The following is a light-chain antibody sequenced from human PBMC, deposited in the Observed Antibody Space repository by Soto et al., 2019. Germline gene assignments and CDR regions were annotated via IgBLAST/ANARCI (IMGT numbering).Light chain of an antibody. CDR3: QQYNSYST. V-gene: IGKV3-20*01. J-gene: IGKJ1*01. Sequence: EIVLTQSPGTLSLSPGQRATLSCRASQRVSSSSLAWYQQRPGQAPRLLIYGASRRATGIPDRFSGSGSGNDFTLTINNLQPDDFATYYYQQYNSYSTFGQGTKVEIK. CDR2: GAS. CDR1: QRVSSSS.